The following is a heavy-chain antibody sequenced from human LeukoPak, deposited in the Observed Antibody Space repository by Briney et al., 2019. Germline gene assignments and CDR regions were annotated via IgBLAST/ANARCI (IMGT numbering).Heavy chain of an antibody. D-gene: IGHD3-10*01. CDR2: ISGSGGST. J-gene: IGHJ3*02. CDR1: GFTFSSYG. V-gene: IGHV3-23*01. CDR3: AKASLTMVRGVIITWPLNLDAFDI. Sequence: TGGSLRLSCAASGFTFSSYGMSWVRQAPGKWLEWVSAISGSGGSTYYADSVKGRFTISRDNSKNTLYLQMNSLRAEDTAVYYCAKASLTMVRGVIITWPLNLDAFDIWGQGTMVTVSS.